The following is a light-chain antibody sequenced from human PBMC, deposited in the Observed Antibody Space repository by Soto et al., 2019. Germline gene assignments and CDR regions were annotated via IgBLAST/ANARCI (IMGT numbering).Light chain of an antibody. CDR1: SSDVGTYNL. CDR2: EGT. J-gene: IGLJ1*01. V-gene: IGLV2-23*01. CDR3: CSYVGSSTYV. Sequence: QSVLTQPASVSGSPGQSITISCTGTSSDVGTYNLVSWYQQHPGKAPKLMVYEGTKRPSGVSNRFSGSKSGNTASLTISGLQAEDEADYYCCSYVGSSTYVFGTGTKSPP.